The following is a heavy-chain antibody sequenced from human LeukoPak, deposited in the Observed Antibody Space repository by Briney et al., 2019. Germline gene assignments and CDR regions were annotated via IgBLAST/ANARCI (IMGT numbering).Heavy chain of an antibody. Sequence: PSETLSLTCAVYGGSFSGYYWSWIRQPPGKGLEWIGEINHSGSTNYNPSLKSRVTISVDTSKNQFSLKLSSVTAADTAVCYCARDRFGELDYWGQGTLVTVSS. CDR2: INHSGST. D-gene: IGHD3-10*01. J-gene: IGHJ4*02. CDR1: GGSFSGYY. CDR3: ARDRFGELDY. V-gene: IGHV4-34*01.